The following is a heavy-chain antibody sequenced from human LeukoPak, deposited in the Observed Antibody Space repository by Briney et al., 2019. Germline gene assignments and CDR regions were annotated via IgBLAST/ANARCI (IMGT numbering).Heavy chain of an antibody. V-gene: IGHV4-59*01. CDR3: ARDYYDFLTDYTQEFDY. Sequence: SETLSLTCTVSGGSISSYFWSWIRQPPGKGLEWIGYIHYSGSTNYNPSLKSRVTISVDTSMNQFSLKLSSVTAADTAVYYCARDYYDFLTDYTQEFDYWGQGTLVTVSS. CDR1: GGSISSYF. J-gene: IGHJ4*02. CDR2: IHYSGST. D-gene: IGHD3-9*01.